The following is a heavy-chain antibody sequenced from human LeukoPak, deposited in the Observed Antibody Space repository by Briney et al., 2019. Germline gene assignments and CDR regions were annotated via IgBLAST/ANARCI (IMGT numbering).Heavy chain of an antibody. CDR2: IYYSGST. J-gene: IGHJ6*03. D-gene: IGHD6-6*01. CDR1: GGSISNYY. CDR3: ARDWGVSARPGYMDV. Sequence: SETLSLTCTVSGGSISNYYWSWIRQPPGKGLEWIGYIYYSGSTKYNPSLKSRVTISVDTSRNQFSLRLSPVTAADTAVYYCARDWGVSARPGYMDVWGKGTTVTVSS. V-gene: IGHV4-59*01.